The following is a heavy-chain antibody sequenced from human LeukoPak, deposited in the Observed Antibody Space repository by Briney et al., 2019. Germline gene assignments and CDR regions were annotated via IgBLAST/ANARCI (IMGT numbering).Heavy chain of an antibody. D-gene: IGHD3-22*01. CDR1: GYTFTSYY. Sequence: ASVKVSCKASGYTFTSYYMHWVRQAPGQGLEWMGIINPSGGSTSYAQKFQGRVTMTRDTSTSTVYMELSSLRSEDTAVYYCARGPYDYYDSSGYHEDYYGQGTLVTVSS. CDR3: ARGPYDYYDSSGYHEDY. V-gene: IGHV1-46*01. CDR2: INPSGGST. J-gene: IGHJ4*02.